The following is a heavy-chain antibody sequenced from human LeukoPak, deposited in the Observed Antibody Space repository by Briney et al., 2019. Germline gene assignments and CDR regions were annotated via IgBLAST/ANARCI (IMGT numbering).Heavy chain of an antibody. CDR3: AREPQPRVTMVRGYYGMDV. V-gene: IGHV3-33*01. Sequence: SLRLSCAASGFTFSSYGMHWVRQAPGKGLEWVAVIWYDGSNKYYADSVKGRFTISRDNSKNTLYLQMNSLRAEDTAVYYCAREPQPRVTMVRGYYGMDVWGQGTTVTVSS. D-gene: IGHD3-10*01. CDR1: GFTFSSYG. J-gene: IGHJ6*02. CDR2: IWYDGSNK.